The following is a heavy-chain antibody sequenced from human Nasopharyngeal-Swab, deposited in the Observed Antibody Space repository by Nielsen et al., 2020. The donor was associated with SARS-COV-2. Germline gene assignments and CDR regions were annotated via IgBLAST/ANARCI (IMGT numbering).Heavy chain of an antibody. CDR2: IYHSGST. J-gene: IGHJ4*02. CDR1: GYSISSGYY. D-gene: IGHD3-3*01. Sequence: SETLSLTCAVSGYSISSGYYWGWIRQPPGKGLEWFGSIYHSGSTYYNPSLKSRVTISVDTSKNQFSLKLSSVTAADTAVYYCARHGDYDFWSGYPRTVPFDYWGQGTLVTVSS. CDR3: ARHGDYDFWSGYPRTVPFDY. V-gene: IGHV4-38-2*01.